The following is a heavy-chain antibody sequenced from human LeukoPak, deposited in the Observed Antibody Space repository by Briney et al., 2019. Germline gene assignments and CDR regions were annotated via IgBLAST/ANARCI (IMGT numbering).Heavy chain of an antibody. CDR2: INSDATST. D-gene: IGHD6-13*01. J-gene: IGHJ4*02. CDR3: VRGSPGYSSSWHAY. V-gene: IGHV3-74*01. Sequence: PGGSLRLSRAASGFMLSSTWMHWVRQAPGKGLVWVSRINSDATSTSYADSVRGRFTISRDDAKNTMYLQMNSLRAEDTAMYYCVRGSPGYSSSWHAYWGQGTLVTVSS. CDR1: GFMLSSTW.